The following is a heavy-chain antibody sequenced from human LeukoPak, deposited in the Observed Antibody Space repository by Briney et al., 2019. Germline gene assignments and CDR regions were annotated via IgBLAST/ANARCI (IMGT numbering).Heavy chain of an antibody. V-gene: IGHV5-51*01. J-gene: IGHJ5*02. D-gene: IGHD2-15*01. CDR1: GYSFTSYW. CDR3: ARRGYCSGGSCYSNWFDP. CDR2: IYPGDSDT. Sequence: GESVKISCKGSGYSFTSYWIGWVRQMPGKGLEWMGIIYPGDSDTRYSPSFQGQVTISADKSISTAYLQWSSLKASDTAMYYCARRGYCSGGSCYSNWFDPWGQGTLVTVSS.